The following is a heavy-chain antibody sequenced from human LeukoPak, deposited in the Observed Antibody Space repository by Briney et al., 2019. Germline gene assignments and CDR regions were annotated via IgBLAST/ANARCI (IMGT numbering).Heavy chain of an antibody. Sequence: GGSLRLSCAASGFTFSSYAMHWVRQAPGKGPEYVSAISSNGGSTYYANSVKGRFTISRDNSKNTLYLQMGSLRAEDMAVYYCARDDGYNSDYYYYMDVWGKGTTVTVSS. CDR1: GFTFSSYA. CDR2: ISSNGGST. CDR3: ARDDGYNSDYYYYMDV. V-gene: IGHV3-64*01. D-gene: IGHD5-24*01. J-gene: IGHJ6*03.